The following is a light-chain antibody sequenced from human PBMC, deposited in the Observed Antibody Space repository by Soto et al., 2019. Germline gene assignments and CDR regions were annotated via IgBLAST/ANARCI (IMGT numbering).Light chain of an antibody. V-gene: IGLV2-8*01. CDR3: SSFAGGGNPVL. CDR2: EVT. Sequence: QSALTQPPSASGSLGQSVTISCTGTSSDVGGYNYVSWHQQHPGKDPKVMIYEVTKRPPGVPDRFSGSKSGNTASLTGSGLQAEDEADYYCSSFAGGGNPVLLGGGTKLTVL. J-gene: IGLJ2*01. CDR1: SSDVGGYNY.